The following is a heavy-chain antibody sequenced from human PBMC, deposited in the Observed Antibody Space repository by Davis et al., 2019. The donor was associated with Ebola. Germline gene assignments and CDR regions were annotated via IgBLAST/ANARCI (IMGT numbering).Heavy chain of an antibody. CDR2: INSDGSST. Sequence: HTGGSLRLSCAASGFTFSSYWMHWVRQAPGKGLVWVSRINSDGSSTSYADSVKGRFTISRDNAKNTLYLQMSSPRAEDTAVYYCARGNRYCSGDTCANWFDPWGQGTLVTVSS. CDR3: ARGNRYCSGDTCANWFDP. V-gene: IGHV3-74*01. D-gene: IGHD2-15*01. CDR1: GFTFSSYW. J-gene: IGHJ5*02.